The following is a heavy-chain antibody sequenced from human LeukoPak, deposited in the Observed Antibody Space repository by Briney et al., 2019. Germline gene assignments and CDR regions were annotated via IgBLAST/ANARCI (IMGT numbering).Heavy chain of an antibody. V-gene: IGHV1-69*04. D-gene: IGHD2-2*02. J-gene: IGHJ4*02. CDR3: AREGFLGTIPRHYFDY. Sequence: GASVKVSCKASGGTFSSYAISWVRQAPGQGLEWMGRIIPILGIANYAQKFQGRVTITADKSTSTAYMELSSPRSEDTAVYYCAREGFLGTIPRHYFDYWGQGTLVTVSS. CDR2: IIPILGIA. CDR1: GGTFSSYA.